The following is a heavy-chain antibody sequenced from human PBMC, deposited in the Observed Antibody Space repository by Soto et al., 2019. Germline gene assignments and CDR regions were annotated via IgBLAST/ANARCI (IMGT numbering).Heavy chain of an antibody. Sequence: SETLSLTCAVYGGSFSGYYWSWIRQPPGKGLEWIGEINHSGSTNYNPSLKSRVTISVDTSKNQFSLKLSSVTAADTAVYYCARGLSLLPDYWGQGTLVTVSS. CDR3: ARGLSLLPDY. J-gene: IGHJ4*02. CDR1: GGSFSGYY. V-gene: IGHV4-34*01. CDR2: INHSGST.